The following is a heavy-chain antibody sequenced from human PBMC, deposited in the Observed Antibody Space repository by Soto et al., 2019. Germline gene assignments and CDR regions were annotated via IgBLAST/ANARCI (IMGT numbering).Heavy chain of an antibody. J-gene: IGHJ4*02. D-gene: IGHD3-10*01. CDR2: ISGSGGST. Sequence: GGALRLSCTASGFAYSTYSRIWVRQAPGKGLEGVSGISGSGGSTNHADPVKGRFIISRDNSKNMVYLQMNSLRVEDTARYYCACLAWFGDPVPPFDCWGQGTVDPVSS. CDR3: ACLAWFGDPVPPFDC. V-gene: IGHV3-23*01. CDR1: GFAYSTYS.